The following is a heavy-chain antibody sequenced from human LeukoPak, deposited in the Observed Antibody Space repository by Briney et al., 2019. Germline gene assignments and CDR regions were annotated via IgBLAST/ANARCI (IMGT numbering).Heavy chain of an antibody. CDR1: RFTLSTYW. J-gene: IGHJ4*02. Sequence: GGSLRLSCAASRFTLSTYWMSWVRQAPGKGLEWVAHIKQDGSQEYYVDSVKGRFTISGDSAKNSLYLQMNSLRAEDTAVYYCARGVPYGSWSGPHYSDYWGQGTLVTVSS. CDR3: ARGVPYGSWSGPHYSDY. V-gene: IGHV3-7*01. CDR2: IKQDGSQE. D-gene: IGHD3-3*01.